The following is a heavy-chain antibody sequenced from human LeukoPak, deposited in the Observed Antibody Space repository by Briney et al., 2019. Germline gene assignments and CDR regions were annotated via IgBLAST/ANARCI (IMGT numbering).Heavy chain of an antibody. V-gene: IGHV3-23*01. Sequence: GGSLRLSCAASGFTFGTYAMSWVRQAPGKGLEWVSSISGTGAGTYFADSVKGRFTISRDNSQNTLYLQMNSLRAEDTAVYYCTKDPNGDYVGAFDPWGQGTLVTVSS. D-gene: IGHD4-17*01. CDR2: ISGTGAGT. CDR1: GFTFGTYA. J-gene: IGHJ5*02. CDR3: TKDPNGDYVGAFDP.